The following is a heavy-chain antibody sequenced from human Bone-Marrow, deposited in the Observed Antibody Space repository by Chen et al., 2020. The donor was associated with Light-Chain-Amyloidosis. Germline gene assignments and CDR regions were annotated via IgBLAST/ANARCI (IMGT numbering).Heavy chain of an antibody. CDR2: VSGITVST. CDR1: GFNFSSFG. CDR3: TRKGGYFDF. D-gene: IGHD3-10*01. J-gene: IGHJ4*02. Sequence: EVQLVESGGGLVQPGGALRLSCATSGFNFSSFGMSWVRRAPGKGLEWVSTVSGITVSTYYAGAVKGRFIISRDNSKSTLYLQMNSLRAGDTAVYFCTRKGGYFDFWGQGSLVTVSS. V-gene: IGHV3-23*04.